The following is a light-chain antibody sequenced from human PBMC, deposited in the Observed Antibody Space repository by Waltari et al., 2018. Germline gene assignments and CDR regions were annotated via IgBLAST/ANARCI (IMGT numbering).Light chain of an antibody. CDR1: WPNIGAGHD. CDR2: GVN. J-gene: IGLJ2*01. V-gene: IGLV1-40*01. CDR3: QSYDTSLGVV. Sequence: QSVLTQPPSVSGAPGPRVTISCTGSWPNIGAGHDVPWYQQRPGKAPKLLLYGVNTRPPGVPDRFFGSKSGSSASLAIPGLQPEDEADYYCQSYDTSLGVVFGGGTKVTVL.